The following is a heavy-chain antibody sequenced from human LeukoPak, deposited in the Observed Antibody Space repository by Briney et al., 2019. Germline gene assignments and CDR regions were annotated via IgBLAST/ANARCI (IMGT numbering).Heavy chain of an antibody. V-gene: IGHV3-23*01. D-gene: IGHD6-19*01. Sequence: GGSLRLSCAASGFTFSSYAMSWVRQAPGKGLEWVSVISGGGGSTYYADSGKGRFTISRDNSKSTLYLQMNSLRAEDTAVYYCAKGLSRWSSPFDYWGQGTLVTVSS. CDR1: GFTFSSYA. CDR2: ISGGGGST. CDR3: AKGLSRWSSPFDY. J-gene: IGHJ4*02.